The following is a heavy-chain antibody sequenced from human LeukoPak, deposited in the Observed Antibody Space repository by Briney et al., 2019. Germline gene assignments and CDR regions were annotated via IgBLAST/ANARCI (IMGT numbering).Heavy chain of an antibody. Sequence: PSETLSLTCTVSGGSISSSSYYWGWIRQPPGKGLEWIGSIYYSGSTYYNPSLKSRVTISVDTSKNQFSLKLSSVTAADTAVYYCARQAGGWIQLWFPDYWGQGTLVTVSS. D-gene: IGHD5-18*01. V-gene: IGHV4-39*01. CDR2: IYYSGST. J-gene: IGHJ4*02. CDR3: ARQAGGWIQLWFPDY. CDR1: GGSISSSSYY.